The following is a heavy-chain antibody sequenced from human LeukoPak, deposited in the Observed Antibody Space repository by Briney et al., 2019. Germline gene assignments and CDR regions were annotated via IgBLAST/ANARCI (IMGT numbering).Heavy chain of an antibody. CDR2: IYYSGGT. CDR1: GGSISSYY. D-gene: IGHD3-22*01. CDR3: ARGSGRDSSGYYVDY. V-gene: IGHV4-59*01. Sequence: SETLSLTCTVSGGSISSYYWSWIRQPPGKGLEWIGYIYYSGGTNYNPSLKSRVTISVDTSKNQFSLKLSSVTAADTAVYYCARGSGRDSSGYYVDYWGQGTLVTVSS. J-gene: IGHJ4*02.